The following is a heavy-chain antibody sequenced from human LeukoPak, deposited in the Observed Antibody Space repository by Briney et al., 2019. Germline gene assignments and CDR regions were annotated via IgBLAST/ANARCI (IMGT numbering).Heavy chain of an antibody. V-gene: IGHV4-39*01. CDR1: GGSISSSGYY. D-gene: IGHD2-15*01. CDR3: ARAVIVVAAATQRNWFDP. CDR2: ISYSGST. Sequence: PSETLSLTCTVSGGSISSSGYYWGWIRQPPGKGLEWVGSISYSGSTYYNPSLKRRVTISVDTSKNQFSLKLSSVTAADTAIYYCARAVIVVAAATQRNWFDPWGQGTLVTVSS. J-gene: IGHJ5*02.